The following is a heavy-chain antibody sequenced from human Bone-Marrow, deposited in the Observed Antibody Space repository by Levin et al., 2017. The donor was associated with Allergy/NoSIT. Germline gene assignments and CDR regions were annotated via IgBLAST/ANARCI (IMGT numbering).Heavy chain of an antibody. CDR3: ARETYWSGPDFDF. Sequence: GGSLRLSCAASGFNSNDYYINWVRQAPGKGLEWVGRSRDKGNNYSSDYAASVKGRFTISRDDSNDSVYLQMNSLKSEDTAVYYCARETYWSGPDFDFWGQGTLVTVSS. V-gene: IGHV3-72*01. D-gene: IGHD1-1*01. J-gene: IGHJ4*02. CDR1: GFNSNDYY. CDR2: SRDKGNNYSS.